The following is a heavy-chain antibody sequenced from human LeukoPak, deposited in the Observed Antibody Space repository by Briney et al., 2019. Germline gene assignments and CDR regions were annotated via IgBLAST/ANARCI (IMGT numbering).Heavy chain of an antibody. J-gene: IGHJ6*03. CDR2: TNWNGGST. V-gene: IGHV3-20*04. Sequence: RAGGSLRLSCAASGFDFDGYGMSWVRQAPGKGLEWVSGTNWNGGSTGYADFVKGRFTISRDNGKNTLYLQMNNLRAEDTAVYYCARSSHESQPYRKDYYYYMDVWGKGTTVTVSS. CDR3: ARSSHESQPYRKDYYYYMDV. D-gene: IGHD1-14*01. CDR1: GFDFDGYG.